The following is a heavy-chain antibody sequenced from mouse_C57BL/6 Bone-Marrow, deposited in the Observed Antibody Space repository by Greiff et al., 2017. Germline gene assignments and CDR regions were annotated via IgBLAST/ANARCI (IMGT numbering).Heavy chain of an antibody. CDR3: ARSGATVVEN. Sequence: QVTLKVSGAELMKPGASVKLSCKATGYTFTRYWIEWVKQRPGHGLEWIGEILPGSGSTNYNEKFKGKATFTADTSSNTAYMQLSSLTTEDSAIYYCARSGATVVENWGQGTTLTVSS. D-gene: IGHD1-1*01. J-gene: IGHJ2*01. CDR1: GYTFTRYW. CDR2: ILPGSGST. V-gene: IGHV1-9*01.